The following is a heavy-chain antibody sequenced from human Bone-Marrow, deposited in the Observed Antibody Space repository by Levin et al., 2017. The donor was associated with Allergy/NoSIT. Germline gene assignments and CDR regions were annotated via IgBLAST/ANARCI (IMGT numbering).Heavy chain of an antibody. J-gene: IGHJ6*02. D-gene: IGHD6-13*01. Sequence: GESLKISCKASGYTFTGYYMHWVRQAPGQGLEWMGWINPNSGGTNYAQKFQGRVTMTRDTSISTAYMELSRLRSDDTAVYYCARGIAHISLYYGMDVWGQGTTVTVSS. V-gene: IGHV1-2*02. CDR1: GYTFTGYY. CDR2: INPNSGGT. CDR3: ARGIAHISLYYGMDV.